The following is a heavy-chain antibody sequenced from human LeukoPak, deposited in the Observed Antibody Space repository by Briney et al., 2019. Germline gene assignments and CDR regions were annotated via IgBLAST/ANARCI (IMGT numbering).Heavy chain of an antibody. J-gene: IGHJ4*02. CDR2: INPNSGGT. D-gene: IGHD3-22*01. V-gene: IGHV1-2*02. CDR3: ARGLYYDSSGYYTH. CDR1: GYTFTGYY. Sequence: GASVKVSCKASGYTFTGYYMHWVRQAPGQGLEWMGWINPNSGGTNYAQKFQGRVTMTRDTSISTAYMELSRLRSDDTAVYYCARGLYYDSSGYYTHWGQGPLVTVSS.